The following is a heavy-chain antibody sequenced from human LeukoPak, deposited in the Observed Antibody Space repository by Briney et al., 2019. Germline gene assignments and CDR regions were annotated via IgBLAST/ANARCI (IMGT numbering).Heavy chain of an antibody. V-gene: IGHV1-69*13. D-gene: IGHD3-22*01. Sequence: ASVKVSCTASGGTFSSHAISWVRQAPGQGPEWMGGIIPIFGTANYAQKFQGRVTITADESTSTAYMELSSLRSEDTAVYYCARDAYYYDSSGYQRGAFDIWGQGTMVTVSS. CDR1: GGTFSSHA. CDR3: ARDAYYYDSSGYQRGAFDI. CDR2: IIPIFGTA. J-gene: IGHJ3*02.